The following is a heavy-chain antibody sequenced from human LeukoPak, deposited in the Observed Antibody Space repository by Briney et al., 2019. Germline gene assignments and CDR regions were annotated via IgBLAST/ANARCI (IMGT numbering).Heavy chain of an antibody. V-gene: IGHV1-18*01. CDR3: ARDLGINFIRPLDY. CDR2: ISAYNGNT. Sequence: GASVKVSCEASGYTFTSYGISWVRQAPGQGLEWMGWISAYNGNTNYAQKLQGRVTMTTDTSTSTAYMELRSLRSDDTAVYYCARDLGINFIRPLDYWGQGTLVTVSS. D-gene: IGHD6-13*01. CDR1: GYTFTSYG. J-gene: IGHJ4*02.